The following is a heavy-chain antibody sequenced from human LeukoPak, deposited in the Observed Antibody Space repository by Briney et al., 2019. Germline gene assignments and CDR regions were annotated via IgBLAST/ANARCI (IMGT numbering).Heavy chain of an antibody. D-gene: IGHD6-13*01. CDR1: GGSFSGYY. Sequence: SETLSLTCAVYGGSFSGYYWSWIRQPPGKGLEWIGEINHSGSTNYTPSLKSRVTISVDTSKNQFSLKLSSVTAADTAVYYCAIFFKAEAGIPDDYWGQGTLVTVSS. V-gene: IGHV4-34*01. CDR2: INHSGST. J-gene: IGHJ4*02. CDR3: AIFFKAEAGIPDDY.